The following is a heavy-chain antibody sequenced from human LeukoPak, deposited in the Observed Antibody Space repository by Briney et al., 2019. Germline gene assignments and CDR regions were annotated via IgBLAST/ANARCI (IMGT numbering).Heavy chain of an antibody. CDR2: ISYDGSKK. CDR1: GFPFSSYA. CDR3: ARENYGDHYFDY. V-gene: IGHV3-30-3*01. J-gene: IGHJ4*02. D-gene: IGHD4-17*01. Sequence: GRSLRLSCAASGFPFSSYAMHWVRQAPGKGLEWVTAISYDGSKKYYADSVKGRFTISRDNSKNTLYLQMNSLRGEDTAVYYCARENYGDHYFDYWGQGTLVTVSS.